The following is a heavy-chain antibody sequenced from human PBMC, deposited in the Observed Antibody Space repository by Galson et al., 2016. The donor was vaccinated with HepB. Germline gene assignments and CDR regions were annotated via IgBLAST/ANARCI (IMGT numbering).Heavy chain of an antibody. D-gene: IGHD6-6*01. CDR2: ISGSGAGT. J-gene: IGHJ4*02. Sequence: SLRLSCAASGFIFSNYAMSWVRQAPGKGLEWVSAISGSGAGTSYADSVRGRFTISRDNSKNTLYLQMNSLTAEDTAVYYCAKTPPGSSIQYFDYWGQGTLVTVSS. CDR1: GFIFSNYA. CDR3: AKTPPGSSIQYFDY. V-gene: IGHV3-23*01.